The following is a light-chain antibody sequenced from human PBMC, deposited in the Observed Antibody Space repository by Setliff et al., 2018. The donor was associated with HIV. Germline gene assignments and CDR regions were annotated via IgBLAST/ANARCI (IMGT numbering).Light chain of an antibody. CDR3: CSYVGRNIWV. CDR2: DVT. J-gene: IGLJ3*02. Sequence: QSALAQPASVSGSPGQSITISCTGTSGDIGYYNYVSWYQQHPGKAPKLMIYDVTKRPSGLSNRFSGSKSGNTASLTISGLQAEDEADYYCCSYVGRNIWVFGGGTKVTVL. V-gene: IGLV2-23*02. CDR1: SGDIGYYNY.